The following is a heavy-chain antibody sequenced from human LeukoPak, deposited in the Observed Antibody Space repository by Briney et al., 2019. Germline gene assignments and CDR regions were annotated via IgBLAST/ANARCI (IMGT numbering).Heavy chain of an antibody. J-gene: IGHJ4*02. Sequence: PSETLSLTCTVSGGSISSYYWNWIRQPAGKGLEWIGRIYTSGSTNYNPSLKSRITMSVDTSKNQFSLKLSSVSAADTAVYYCAGYSYGSGVGYFDYWGQGTLVTVSS. D-gene: IGHD5-18*01. CDR1: GGSISSYY. CDR3: AGYSYGSGVGYFDY. V-gene: IGHV4-4*07. CDR2: IYTSGST.